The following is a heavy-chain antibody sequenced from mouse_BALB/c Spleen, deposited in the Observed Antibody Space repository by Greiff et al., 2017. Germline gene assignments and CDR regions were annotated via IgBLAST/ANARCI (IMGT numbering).Heavy chain of an antibody. D-gene: IGHD1-1*01. CDR3: ARLYYGSSNY. CDR2: IDPANGNT. Sequence: EVQLVESGAELVKPGASVKLSCTASGFNIKDTYMHWVKQRPEQGLEWIGRIDPANGNTKYDPKFQGKATITADTSSNTAYLQLSSLTSEDTAVYYCARLYYGSSNYWGQGTTLTVSS. V-gene: IGHV14-3*02. CDR1: GFNIKDTY. J-gene: IGHJ2*01.